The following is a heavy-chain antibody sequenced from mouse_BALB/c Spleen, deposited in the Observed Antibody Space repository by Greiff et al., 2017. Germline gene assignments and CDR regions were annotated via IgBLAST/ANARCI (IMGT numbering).Heavy chain of an antibody. Sequence: VQLQQSGAELVRPGTSVKISCKASGYTFTNYWLGWVKQRPGHGLEWIGDIYPGGGYTNYNEKFKGKATLTADTSSSTAYMQLSSLTSEDSAVYFCATPPYDYDRRGYFDVWGAGTTVTVSS. CDR1: GYTFTNYW. V-gene: IGHV1-63*02. CDR2: IYPGGGYT. J-gene: IGHJ1*01. D-gene: IGHD2-4*01. CDR3: ATPPYDYDRRGYFDV.